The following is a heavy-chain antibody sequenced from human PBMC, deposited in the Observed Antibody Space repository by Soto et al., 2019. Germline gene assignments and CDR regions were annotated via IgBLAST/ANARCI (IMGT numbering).Heavy chain of an antibody. J-gene: IGHJ6*02. CDR3: ARWFGDPYYYGMDV. CDR1: GGSISSGDYY. V-gene: IGHV4-30-4*01. CDR2: IYYSGST. D-gene: IGHD3-10*01. Sequence: PSETLSLTCTVSGGSISSGDYYWSWIRQPPGKGLEWIGYIYYSGSTYYNPSLKSRVTISVDTSKNQFSLKLSSVTAADTAVYYCARWFGDPYYYGMDVWGQGTKVTVSS.